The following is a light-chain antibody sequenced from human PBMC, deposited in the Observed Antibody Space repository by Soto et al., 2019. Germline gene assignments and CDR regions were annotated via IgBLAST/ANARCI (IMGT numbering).Light chain of an antibody. J-gene: IGKJ1*01. V-gene: IGKV1-5*03. CDR2: KAS. CDR3: QHYSGYPWT. CDR1: QSISGW. Sequence: DIQMTQSPSTLSASVGDRVTITCRASQSISGWLVWYQQKPGKAPKLMIYKASSLESGAPSRFSGSGSGTEFTLTINSLQPDDFATYYCQHYSGYPWTFGQGTKV.